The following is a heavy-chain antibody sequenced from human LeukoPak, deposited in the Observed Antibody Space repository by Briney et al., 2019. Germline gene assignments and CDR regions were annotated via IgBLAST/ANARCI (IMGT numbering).Heavy chain of an antibody. CDR1: GGTFSSYA. V-gene: IGHV1-69*01. CDR2: IIPIFGTA. Sequence: GSSVKVSCKASGGTFSSYAISWVRQAPGQGLERMGGIIPIFGTANYAQKFQGRVTITADESTSTAYMELSSLRSEDTAVYYCARVAVVTLFNYYYYMDVWGKGTTVTVSS. CDR3: ARVAVVTLFNYYYYMDV. J-gene: IGHJ6*03. D-gene: IGHD4-23*01.